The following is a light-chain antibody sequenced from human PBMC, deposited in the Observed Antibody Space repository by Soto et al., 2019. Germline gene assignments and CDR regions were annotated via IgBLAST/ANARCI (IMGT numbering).Light chain of an antibody. Sequence: QSVLTQPPSASGSPGQSVTISCAGTSSDVGGYNYVSWYQQYPGKVPKLMIYEVSERPSGVPDCFSGSKSGNTAFLTVSGLQAEDEADYYCLSYADTAYVFGTGTKVTV. CDR3: LSYADTAYV. V-gene: IGLV2-8*01. CDR2: EVS. J-gene: IGLJ1*01. CDR1: SSDVGGYNY.